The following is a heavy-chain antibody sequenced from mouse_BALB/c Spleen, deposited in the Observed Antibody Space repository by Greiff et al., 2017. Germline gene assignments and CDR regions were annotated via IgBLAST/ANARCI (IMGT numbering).Heavy chain of an antibody. V-gene: IGHV1S81*02. Sequence: VQLHQPGAELVKPGASVKLSCKASGYTFTSYWMHWVKQRPGQGLEWIGEINPSNGRTSYNQKFKGKATLTVDKSSSTAYMELRSLTSEDSAVYYCARNYGYVRADAMDYWGQGTSVTVSS. D-gene: IGHD1-2*01. CDR1: GYTFTSYW. CDR3: ARNYGYVRADAMDY. J-gene: IGHJ4*01. CDR2: INPSNGRT.